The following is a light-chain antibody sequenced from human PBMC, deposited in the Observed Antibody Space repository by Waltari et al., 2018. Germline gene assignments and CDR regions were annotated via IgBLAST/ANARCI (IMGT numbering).Light chain of an antibody. Sequence: EIVLTQSPGTLSLSPGERATLPCRASQTVRTTYLAWYQQKPGPAPTLLIYGASSRATGIPDRFSGSGSGTDFSLTISSLEPEDFAVYYCQQYDISPLTFGGGTKVEIK. CDR3: QQYDISPLT. CDR1: QTVRTTY. J-gene: IGKJ4*01. CDR2: GAS. V-gene: IGKV3-20*01.